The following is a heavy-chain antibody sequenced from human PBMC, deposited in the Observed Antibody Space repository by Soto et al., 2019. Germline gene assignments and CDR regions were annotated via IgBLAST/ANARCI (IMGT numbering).Heavy chain of an antibody. Sequence: QVQLVQSGAEVKKPGASVKVSCKASGYTFTSYGISWVRQAPGQGLEWMGWISAYNGNTNYAQKLQGRVTMTTDTSTSTAYMELRSLRSDDTAVYYCARDSAVVVAANPTIPAYDYWGQGTLVTVSS. V-gene: IGHV1-18*01. D-gene: IGHD2-15*01. J-gene: IGHJ4*02. CDR1: GYTFTSYG. CDR2: ISAYNGNT. CDR3: ARDSAVVVAANPTIPAYDY.